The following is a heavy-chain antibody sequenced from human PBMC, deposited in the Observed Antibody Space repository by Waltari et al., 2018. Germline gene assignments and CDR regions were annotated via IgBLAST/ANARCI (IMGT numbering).Heavy chain of an antibody. J-gene: IGHJ3*02. CDR3: ARSPHHYYDSIKKASDI. Sequence: QVQLVQSGAEVKKPGSSVKVSCKASGGTFSSYAISWVRQAPGQGLEWMGGIIPIFGTANYAQKFQGRVTITADESTSTAYMELSSLRSEDMAVYYCARSPHHYYDSIKKASDIWGQGTMVTVSS. CDR1: GGTFSSYA. CDR2: IIPIFGTA. D-gene: IGHD3-22*01. V-gene: IGHV1-69*13.